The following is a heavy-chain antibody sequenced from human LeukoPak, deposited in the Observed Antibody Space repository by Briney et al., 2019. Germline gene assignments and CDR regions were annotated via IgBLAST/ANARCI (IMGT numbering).Heavy chain of an antibody. D-gene: IGHD2-15*01. J-gene: IGHJ4*02. CDR3: TTDTWYSAGH. Sequence: GGSLRLSCTASGFIFSGSWVAWIRQAPGKGLEWVAIIKKDGSEKYYVDSMKGRFTISRDNAKNSLFLQMNSLRAEDTAIYYCTTDTWYSAGHWGQGTLVTVSS. CDR2: IKKDGSEK. V-gene: IGHV3-7*03. CDR1: GFIFSGSW.